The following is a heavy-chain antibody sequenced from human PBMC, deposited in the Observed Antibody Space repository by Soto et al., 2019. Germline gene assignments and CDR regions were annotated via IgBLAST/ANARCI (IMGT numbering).Heavy chain of an antibody. Sequence: PSETLSLTCAVYGGSFSGYYWSWIRQPPGKGLEWIGEINHSGSTNYNPSLKSRVTISVDTSKNQFSLKLSSVTAADTAVYYCARERRFTIFGVVRPSGAFDIWGQGTMVTV. CDR2: INHSGST. D-gene: IGHD3-3*01. CDR3: ARERRFTIFGVVRPSGAFDI. J-gene: IGHJ3*02. V-gene: IGHV4-34*01. CDR1: GGSFSGYY.